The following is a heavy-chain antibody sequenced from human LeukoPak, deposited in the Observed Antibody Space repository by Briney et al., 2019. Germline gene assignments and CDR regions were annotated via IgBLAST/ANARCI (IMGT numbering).Heavy chain of an antibody. D-gene: IGHD3-22*01. J-gene: IGHJ4*02. CDR2: ISSSSSYI. CDR3: ARDDSSGYYIRQYYFDY. V-gene: IGHV3-21*01. Sequence: GGSLRLSCAASGFTLSSYWMSWVRQAPGKGLEWVSSISSSSSYIYYADSVKGRFTISRDNAKNSLYLQMNSLRAEDTAVYYCARDDSSGYYIRQYYFDYWGQGTLVTVSS. CDR1: GFTLSSYW.